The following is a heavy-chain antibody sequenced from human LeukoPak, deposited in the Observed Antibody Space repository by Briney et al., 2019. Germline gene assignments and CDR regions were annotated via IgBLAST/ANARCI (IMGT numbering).Heavy chain of an antibody. J-gene: IGHJ3*02. CDR3: ASPCRSSRGAFDM. CDR1: GFTFSSYW. Sequence: GGSLRLSCAASGFTFSSYWMSWVRQAPGKGLEWVSVMYAGGSTYYADSVKGRFTISRDKSKNTLYLQMNSLRADDTAVYYCASPCRSSRGAFDMWGRGTMVTVSS. D-gene: IGHD2-2*01. V-gene: IGHV3-53*01. CDR2: MYAGGST.